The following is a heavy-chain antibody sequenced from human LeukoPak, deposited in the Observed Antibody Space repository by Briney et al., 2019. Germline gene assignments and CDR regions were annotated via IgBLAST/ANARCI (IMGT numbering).Heavy chain of an antibody. CDR2: IYPGDSDT. J-gene: IGHJ4*02. Sequence: GESLKISCKGSGYSFNTYWIGWVRQMPGKGLEWMGIIYPGDSDTRHSPSFEGQVTISADKSISTAYLQWSSLKASDTAMYYCATGGYCSGGSCYSFFDYWGQGTLVTVSS. CDR3: ATGGYCSGGSCYSFFDY. D-gene: IGHD2-15*01. V-gene: IGHV5-51*01. CDR1: GYSFNTYW.